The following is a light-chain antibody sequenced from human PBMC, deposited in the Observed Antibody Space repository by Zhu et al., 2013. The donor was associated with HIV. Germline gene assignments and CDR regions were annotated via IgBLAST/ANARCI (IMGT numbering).Light chain of an antibody. V-gene: IGKV1-5*01. CDR1: ENIRNW. Sequence: DIQMTQSPSTLSTSVGDRVTISCRASENIRNWLSWYQQKPGSAPRLIIFDVSNLETGVPSRFSGSGFGTEFTLTISSLHPDDFATYYCQQYNSYSPITFGQGTRVDIK. CDR2: DVS. CDR3: QQYNSYSPIT. J-gene: IGKJ5*01.